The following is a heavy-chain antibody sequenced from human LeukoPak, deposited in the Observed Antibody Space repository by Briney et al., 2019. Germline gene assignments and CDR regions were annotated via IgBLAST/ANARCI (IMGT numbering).Heavy chain of an antibody. J-gene: IGHJ4*02. Sequence: SETLSLTCTVSGGSISSSSYYWGWIRQPPGKGLEWIGSIYYSGSTYYNPSLKSRVTISVDTSKNQFSLKLSSVTAADTAVYYCARRRKLFGPAATDYWGQGTLVTVSS. V-gene: IGHV4-39*07. CDR3: ARRRKLFGPAATDY. CDR1: GGSISSSSYY. CDR2: IYYSGST. D-gene: IGHD2-2*01.